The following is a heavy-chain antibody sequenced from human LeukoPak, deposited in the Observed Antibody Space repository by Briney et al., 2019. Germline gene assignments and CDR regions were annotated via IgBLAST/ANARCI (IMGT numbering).Heavy chain of an antibody. Sequence: KPSETLSLTCAVYGGSFSGYYWSWIRQPPGKGLEWIGEINHSGSTNYNPSLKSRVTISVDTSKNQFSLKLSSVTAADTAVYYCARMGPILRDSWFDPWGQGTLVTVSS. CDR2: INHSGST. V-gene: IGHV4-34*01. CDR3: ARMGPILRDSWFDP. D-gene: IGHD3-10*01. CDR1: GGSFSGYY. J-gene: IGHJ5*02.